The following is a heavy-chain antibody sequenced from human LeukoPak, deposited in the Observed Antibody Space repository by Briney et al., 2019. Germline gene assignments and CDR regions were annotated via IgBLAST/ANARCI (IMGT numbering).Heavy chain of an antibody. J-gene: IGHJ4*02. CDR2: IYTSGST. V-gene: IGHV4-4*09. CDR3: ASLTYYDFWSGFDY. Sequence: SETLSLTCPVSGGSIRSYYWSWIRQPPGKGLEWIGDIYTSGSTNYNPPLKSRVTISVDPYKSQFSVKLSSVSAADTVVFYCASLTYYDFWSGFDYWGQGTLVTVSS. D-gene: IGHD3-3*01. CDR1: GGSIRSYY.